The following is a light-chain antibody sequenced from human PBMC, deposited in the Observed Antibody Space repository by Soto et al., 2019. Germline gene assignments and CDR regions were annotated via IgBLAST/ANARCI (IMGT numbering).Light chain of an antibody. CDR3: QQANSFLLT. Sequence: DRRMNLSLASVSASVRDRDPITCRASQGISSRLAWYQQKPGKAPKLLIYTASSLQSGVPSRFSGSGSGTDFTLTISSLQPEDFAPYYCQQANSFLLTFCGGTMADIK. V-gene: IGKV1-12*01. CDR2: TAS. J-gene: IGKJ4*01. CDR1: QGISSR.